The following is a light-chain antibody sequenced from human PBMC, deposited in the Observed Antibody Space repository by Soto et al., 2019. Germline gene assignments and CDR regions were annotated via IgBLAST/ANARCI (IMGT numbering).Light chain of an antibody. CDR2: EVS. CDR1: SSDVGGYNY. V-gene: IGLV2-8*01. CDR3: SSYAGSSTWV. Sequence: QSALTQPPSASGSPGQSATISCTGTSSDVGGYNYVSWYQQYPCKAPKLMIYEVSKRPSGVPDRFSGSKSGNTASLTVSGLQAEDEADYYCSSYAGSSTWVFGGGTKLTVL. J-gene: IGLJ3*02.